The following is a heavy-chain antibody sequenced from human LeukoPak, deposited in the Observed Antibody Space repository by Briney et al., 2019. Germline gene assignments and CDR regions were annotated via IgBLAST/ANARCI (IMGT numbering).Heavy chain of an antibody. D-gene: IGHD5-24*01. J-gene: IGHJ4*02. CDR3: VKDLREGYSGLFDY. Sequence: QSGGSLRLSCSASGFTFTNSAMHWVRQAPGKGLEYVSSISSHGGSTYYAGSVRGRFTISRDNSKNTLYLQMSSLRAEDTSVYYCVKDLREGYSGLFDYWGQGTLVTVSS. V-gene: IGHV3-64D*06. CDR2: ISSHGGST. CDR1: GFTFTNSA.